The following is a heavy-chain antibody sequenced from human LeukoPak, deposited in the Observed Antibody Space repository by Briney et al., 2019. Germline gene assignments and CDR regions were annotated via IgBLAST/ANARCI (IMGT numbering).Heavy chain of an antibody. CDR3: ARRRTTATTGYFDS. CDR2: ISTSSIT. J-gene: IGHJ4*02. V-gene: IGHV4-4*09. D-gene: IGHD1-1*01. CDR1: RGSISTYY. Sequence: SETLSLTCTLSRGSISTYYWSWIRHPPGEGLEWIGYISTSSITNDNPSLRSRVTISVDASKTQFTLSRSSIPDANTAEYYCARRRTTATTGYFDSWGQGTLVTVSS.